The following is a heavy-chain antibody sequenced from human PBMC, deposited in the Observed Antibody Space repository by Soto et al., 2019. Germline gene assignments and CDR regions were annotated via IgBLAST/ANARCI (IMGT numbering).Heavy chain of an antibody. V-gene: IGHV1-69*01. Sequence: QVQLVQSGAEVQKPGSSVKVSCQASGGTFSSYAISWVRQAPGQGLEWMGGIIPIFGTANYAQKFQGRVTITAAASTSTAYMELSSLRSEDTDVYYCARGGVDTAMPQDYWGQGTLVTVSS. CDR1: GGTFSSYA. D-gene: IGHD5-18*01. CDR2: IIPIFGTA. J-gene: IGHJ4*02. CDR3: ARGGVDTAMPQDY.